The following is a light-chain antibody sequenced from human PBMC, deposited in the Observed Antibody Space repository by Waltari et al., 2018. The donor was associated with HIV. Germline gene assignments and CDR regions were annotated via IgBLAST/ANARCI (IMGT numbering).Light chain of an antibody. CDR2: GAS. V-gene: IGKV3-20*01. J-gene: IGKJ2*01. Sequence: ENVLTQSPATLSVSPGGRATLSCRASQSIASSSLAWYHQKPGQAPRLLIYGASNRATGIPDRFSGSGSGTDFTLTITRLEPEDFAVYFCQQYGSSPYTFGQGTKLEIK. CDR1: QSIASSS. CDR3: QQYGSSPYT.